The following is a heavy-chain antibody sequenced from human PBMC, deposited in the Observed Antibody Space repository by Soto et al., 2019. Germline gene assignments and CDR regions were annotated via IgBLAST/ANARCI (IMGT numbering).Heavy chain of an antibody. CDR1: GGTFSSYA. J-gene: IGHJ3*02. D-gene: IGHD1-26*01. CDR2: IIPIFGTA. CDR3: ARDGSYYASAFDI. V-gene: IGHV1-69*06. Sequence: SVKVSCEASGGTFSSYAISWGRQAPGQGLEWMGGIIPIFGTANYAQKFQGRVTITADKSTSTAYMELSSLRSEDTAVYYCARDGSYYASAFDIWGQGTMVTVSS.